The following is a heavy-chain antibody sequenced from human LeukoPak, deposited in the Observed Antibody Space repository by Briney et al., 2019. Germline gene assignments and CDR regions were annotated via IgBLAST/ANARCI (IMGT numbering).Heavy chain of an antibody. D-gene: IGHD6-19*01. CDR1: GFTVSSNY. J-gene: IGHJ6*02. Sequence: GGSLRLSCAASGFTVSSNYMSWVRQAPGKGLEWVSVIYSGGSTYYADSVKGRFTISRDNSKNTLYLQMNSLRAEDTAVYYCARDARSYSSGWGPYYYYGMDVWGQGTTVTVSS. CDR2: IYSGGST. V-gene: IGHV3-53*01. CDR3: ARDARSYSSGWGPYYYYGMDV.